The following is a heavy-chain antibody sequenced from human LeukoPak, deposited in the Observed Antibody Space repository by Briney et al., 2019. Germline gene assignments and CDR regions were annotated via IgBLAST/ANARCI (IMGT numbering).Heavy chain of an antibody. J-gene: IGHJ1*01. CDR3: AREVYGSGSLYFQH. CDR1: GFTFSSYS. CDR2: ISSSSSYI. V-gene: IGHV3-21*01. D-gene: IGHD3-10*01. Sequence: AGSLRLSCAASGFTFSSYSMNWVRQAPGKGLEWVSSISSSSSYIYYADSVKGRFTISRDNAKNSLYLQMNSLRAEDTAVYYCAREVYGSGSLYFQHWGQGTLVTVSS.